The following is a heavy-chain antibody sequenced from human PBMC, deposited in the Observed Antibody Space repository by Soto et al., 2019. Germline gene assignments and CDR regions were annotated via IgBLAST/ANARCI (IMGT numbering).Heavy chain of an antibody. CDR2: IHSDGSSA. CDR1: KFTFTNYW. V-gene: IGHV3-74*01. Sequence: EVQLEESGGGSVQPGGSLRLSCAGSKFTFTNYWMHWVRQAPGQGLMWVARIHSDGSSASYADSVKGRFTVSRDSAKNTLYLQMAGLGVDDTAVYYCSRGIITSTQWGQGTLVTVSS. D-gene: IGHD1-20*01. CDR3: SRGIITSTQ. J-gene: IGHJ1*01.